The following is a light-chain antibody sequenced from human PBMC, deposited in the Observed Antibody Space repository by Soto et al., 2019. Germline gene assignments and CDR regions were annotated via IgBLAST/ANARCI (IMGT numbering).Light chain of an antibody. J-gene: IGLJ1*01. CDR1: SSDVGSCNL. CDR3: GSYARTSTYV. CDR2: EDN. Sequence: QSALTHPASVSGSPGQSITISCTGTSSDVGSCNLVSWYQQHPGKAPKLMIYEDNKRPSGVSNRFSVSKSGYTASLTISGFQAEDVADYYCGSYARTSTYVFGSGTKVTDL. V-gene: IGLV2-23*01.